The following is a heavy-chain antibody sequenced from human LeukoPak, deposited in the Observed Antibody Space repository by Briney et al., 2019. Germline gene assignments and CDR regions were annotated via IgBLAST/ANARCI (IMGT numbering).Heavy chain of an antibody. J-gene: IGHJ4*02. CDR2: ISYDGSNK. D-gene: IGHD5-18*01. V-gene: IGHV3-30-3*01. CDR1: GFTFSSYA. Sequence: GGSLRLSCAASGFTFSSYAMHWVRQAPGKGLEWVAVISYDGSNKYYADSVKGRFTISRDNSKNTLYLQMNSLRVEDTAVYYCARSREYSYADWGQGTLVTVSS. CDR3: ARSREYSYAD.